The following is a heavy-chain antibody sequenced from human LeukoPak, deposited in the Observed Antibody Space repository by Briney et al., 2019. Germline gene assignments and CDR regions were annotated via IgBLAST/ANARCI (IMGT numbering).Heavy chain of an antibody. CDR3: AKPTRTDIVVVPKEG. D-gene: IGHD2-2*01. Sequence: GGSLRLSCAASGFTFSSYALHWVRQAPGKGLEYVSAISSNGGSTYYADSVKGRFTISRDNSKNTLYLQMGSLRAEDTAVYYCAKPTRTDIVVVPKEGWGQGTLVTVSS. J-gene: IGHJ4*02. CDR1: GFTFSSYA. V-gene: IGHV3-64*02. CDR2: ISSNGGST.